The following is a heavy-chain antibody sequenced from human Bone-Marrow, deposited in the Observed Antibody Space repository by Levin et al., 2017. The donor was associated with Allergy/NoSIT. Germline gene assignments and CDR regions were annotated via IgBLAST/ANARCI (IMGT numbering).Heavy chain of an antibody. CDR3: AREALHYYGSGSFDY. Sequence: SETLSLTCTVSGGSISSGGYYWSWIRQHPGKGLEWIGYIYYSGSTYYNPSLKSRVTISVDTSKNQFSLKLSSVTAADTAVYYCAREALHYYGSGSFDYWGQGTLVTVSS. J-gene: IGHJ4*02. D-gene: IGHD3-10*01. CDR2: IYYSGST. V-gene: IGHV4-31*03. CDR1: GGSISSGGYY.